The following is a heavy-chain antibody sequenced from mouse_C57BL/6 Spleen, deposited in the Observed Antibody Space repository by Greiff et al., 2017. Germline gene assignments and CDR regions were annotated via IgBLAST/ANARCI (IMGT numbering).Heavy chain of an antibody. CDR2: ILPGSGST. CDR1: GYTFTGSW. D-gene: IGHD2-4*01. Sequence: VQLQQSGAELMKPGASVKLSCKATGYTFTGSWIVWVKQRPGHGLEWIGEILPGSGSTNYNAKFKGKATFTADTSSNTAYMQLSSLTTEDSAIYYCARSDYDGLYYAKDYWGQGDSGTVFS. CDR3: ARSDYDGLYYAKDY. V-gene: IGHV1-9*01. J-gene: IGHJ4*01.